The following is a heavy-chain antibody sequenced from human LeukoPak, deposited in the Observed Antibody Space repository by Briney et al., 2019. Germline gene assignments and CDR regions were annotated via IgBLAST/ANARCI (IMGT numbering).Heavy chain of an antibody. Sequence: GGSLRLSCAASGFTFSSYAMSWVRHAPGKGLEWVSGISGSGGSAYYADSVKGRFTISRDNSKNTLYLHMNSLRAEDTAVYYCASHGVINDYYFDYWGQGTLVTVSS. CDR2: ISGSGGSA. D-gene: IGHD3-3*01. J-gene: IGHJ4*02. CDR3: ASHGVINDYYFDY. V-gene: IGHV3-23*01. CDR1: GFTFSSYA.